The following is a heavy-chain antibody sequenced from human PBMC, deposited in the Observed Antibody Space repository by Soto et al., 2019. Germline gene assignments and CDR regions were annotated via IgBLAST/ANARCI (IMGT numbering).Heavy chain of an antibody. CDR1: GGSISSGDYY. CDR2: IYYSGST. V-gene: IGHV4-30-4*01. CDR3: ARENYYDSSGSLY. J-gene: IGHJ4*02. Sequence: TVSGGSISSGDYYWSWIRQPPGKGLEWIGYIYYSGSTYYNPSLKSRVTISVDTSKNQFSLKLSSVTAADTAVYYCARENYYDSSGSLYWGQGTLVTVSS. D-gene: IGHD3-22*01.